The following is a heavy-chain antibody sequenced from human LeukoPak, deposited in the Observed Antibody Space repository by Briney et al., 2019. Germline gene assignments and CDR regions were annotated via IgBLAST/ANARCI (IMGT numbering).Heavy chain of an antibody. CDR1: GFTFSSYA. CDR3: ARDPIAAAGIIY. Sequence: GGSLRLSCAASGFTFSSYAMHWVRQAPGKGLEWVAVISYDGSNKYYADSVKGRFTISRDNSKNTLYLQMNSLRAEDTAVYYCARDPIAAAGIIYWGQGTLVTVSS. D-gene: IGHD6-13*01. CDR2: ISYDGSNK. V-gene: IGHV3-30-3*01. J-gene: IGHJ4*02.